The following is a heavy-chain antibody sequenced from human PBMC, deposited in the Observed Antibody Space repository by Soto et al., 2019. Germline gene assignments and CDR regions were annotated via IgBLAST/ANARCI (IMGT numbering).Heavy chain of an antibody. V-gene: IGHV3-33*01. CDR1: GFTFSDYG. J-gene: IGHJ4*02. D-gene: IGHD3-10*01. CDR2: IWFDGSNK. CDR3: ARDPSHGSGSYLDY. Sequence: GGSLRLSCAASGFTFSDYGMHWVRQAPGKGLEWVAVIWFDGSNKYYGDSVKGRFTLSRDNSKNTVYLQMNGLRAEDTGVYYCARDPSHGSGSYLDYWGQGALVTVSS.